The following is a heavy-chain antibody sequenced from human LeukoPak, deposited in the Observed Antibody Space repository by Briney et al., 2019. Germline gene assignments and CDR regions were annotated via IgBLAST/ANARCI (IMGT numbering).Heavy chain of an antibody. CDR2: INHSGST. V-gene: IGHV4-34*01. CDR1: GGSSSGYY. D-gene: IGHD3-10*01. J-gene: IGHJ4*02. Sequence: SETLSLTCAVYGGSSSGYYWSWIRQPPGKGLEWIGEINHSGSTNYNPSLKSRVTISVDTSKNQFSLKLSSVTAADTAVYYCARGRIWFGELGIDYWGQGTLVTVSS. CDR3: ARGRIWFGELGIDY.